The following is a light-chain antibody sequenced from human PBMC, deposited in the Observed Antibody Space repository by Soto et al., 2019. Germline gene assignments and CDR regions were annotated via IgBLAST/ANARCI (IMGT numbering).Light chain of an antibody. CDR3: AAWDDNRYGPV. CDR2: TNN. J-gene: IGLJ2*01. Sequence: QSVLTQPPSASGTPGQRVTISCSGGSSNIGSNPVNWYQQLPGTAPKLLMYTNNQRPSGVPDRFSGSKSGTSASLAISGLQSEDEADYYCAAWDDNRYGPVFGGGTKLTVL. V-gene: IGLV1-44*01. CDR1: SSNIGSNP.